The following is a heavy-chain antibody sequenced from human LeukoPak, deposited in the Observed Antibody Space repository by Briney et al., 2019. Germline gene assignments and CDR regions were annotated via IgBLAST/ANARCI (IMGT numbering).Heavy chain of an antibody. V-gene: IGHV1-69*13. CDR2: IIPIFGTA. J-gene: IGHJ4*02. CDR1: GYTFTSYD. D-gene: IGHD3-9*01. CDR3: ARALHWLPNDY. Sequence: ASVKVSCKASGYTFTSYDISWVRQATGQGLEWMGGIIPIFGTANYAQKFQGRVTITADESTSTAYMELRSLRSDDTAVYYCARALHWLPNDYWGQGTLVTVSS.